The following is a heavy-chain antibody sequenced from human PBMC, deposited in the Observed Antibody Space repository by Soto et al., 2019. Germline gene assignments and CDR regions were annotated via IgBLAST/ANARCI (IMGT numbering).Heavy chain of an antibody. V-gene: IGHV3-30*18. CDR1: GFTFSSYG. CDR3: AKDSGGSGSWTSFDY. D-gene: IGHD1-26*01. Sequence: QVQLVESGGGVVQPGRSLRLSCAASGFTFSSYGMHWVRQAPGKGLEWVAVISYDGSNKYYADSVKGRFTISRDNSKNTLYLQMNSLRAEDTAVYYCAKDSGGSGSWTSFDYWGQGTLVTASS. CDR2: ISYDGSNK. J-gene: IGHJ4*02.